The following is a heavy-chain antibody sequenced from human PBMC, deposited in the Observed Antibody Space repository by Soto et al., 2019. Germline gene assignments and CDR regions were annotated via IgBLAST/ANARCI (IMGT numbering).Heavy chain of an antibody. V-gene: IGHV4-59*01. D-gene: IGHD3-22*01. Sequence: SETLSLTCTVSGCSISSYYWSWIRQPPGKGLEWIGYIYYSGSTNYNPSLKSRVTISVDTSKNQFSLKLSSVTAADTAVYYCAGSRYYYDSSGNNWFDPWGQGTLVTVSS. CDR2: IYYSGST. J-gene: IGHJ5*02. CDR3: AGSRYYYDSSGNNWFDP. CDR1: GCSISSYY.